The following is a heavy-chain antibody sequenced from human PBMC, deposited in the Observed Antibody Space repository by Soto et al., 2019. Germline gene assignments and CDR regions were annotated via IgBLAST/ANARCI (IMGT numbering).Heavy chain of an antibody. V-gene: IGHV4-34*01. D-gene: IGHD2-2*03. CDR2: INHSGST. Sequence: SETLSLTCAVYGGSFSCYYWSWIRQPPGKGLEWIGEINHSGSTNYNPSLKSRVTISVDTSKNQFSLKLSSVTAADTAVYYCARWIRYYYGMDAWGQGTTVTVSS. CDR3: ARWIRYYYGMDA. CDR1: GGSFSCYY. J-gene: IGHJ6*02.